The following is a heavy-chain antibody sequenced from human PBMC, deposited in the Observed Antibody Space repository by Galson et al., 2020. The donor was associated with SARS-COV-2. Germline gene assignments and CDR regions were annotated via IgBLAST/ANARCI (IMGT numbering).Heavy chain of an antibody. CDR2: IGTAGDT. Sequence: GGSLRLSCTASGFNFSSYDMHWVRQATGKGLEWVLAIGTAGDTYYPGSVKGRFTISSENAKNSLYLQMNSLRAGDTAVYYCARGAQDYDFWSGYQYYYYYYRDVWGKGTTVTVSS. J-gene: IGHJ6*03. CDR3: ARGAQDYDFWSGYQYYYYYYRDV. V-gene: IGHV3-13*01. CDR1: GFNFSSYD. D-gene: IGHD3-3*01.